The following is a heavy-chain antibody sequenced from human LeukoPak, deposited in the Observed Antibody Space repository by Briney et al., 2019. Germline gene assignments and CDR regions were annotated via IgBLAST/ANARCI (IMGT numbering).Heavy chain of an antibody. CDR2: ITGSGDRT. CDR3: AKTYSGYDYSTDY. Sequence: GGSLRLSCAASGFTFSSYAMTWARQAPGEGLEWVSVITGSGDRTYYADSVKGRFTISRDNSKSTLNLQMNSLRVEDTAVYYCAKTYSGYDYSTDYWGQGTLVTVSS. J-gene: IGHJ4*02. CDR1: GFTFSSYA. V-gene: IGHV3-23*01. D-gene: IGHD5-12*01.